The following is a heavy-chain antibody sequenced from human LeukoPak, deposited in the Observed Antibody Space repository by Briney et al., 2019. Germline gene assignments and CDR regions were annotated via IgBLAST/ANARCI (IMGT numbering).Heavy chain of an antibody. CDR1: GGSISSYY. D-gene: IGHD4-17*01. CDR2: IYTSGST. Sequence: SETLSLTCTASGGSISSYYWSWIRQPAGKGLEWIGRIYTSGSTNYNPSLKSRVTMSVDTSKNQFSLKLSSVTAADTAVYYCARASTVTTIHYYYYYMDVWGKGTTVTVSS. V-gene: IGHV4-4*07. J-gene: IGHJ6*03. CDR3: ARASTVTTIHYYYYYMDV.